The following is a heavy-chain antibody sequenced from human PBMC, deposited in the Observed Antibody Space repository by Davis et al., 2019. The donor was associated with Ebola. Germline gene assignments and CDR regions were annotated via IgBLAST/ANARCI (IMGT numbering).Heavy chain of an antibody. CDR2: IYYSGST. D-gene: IGHD6-13*01. J-gene: IGHJ4*02. CDR3: ARREYSSSWYGY. CDR1: GGSISSSSYY. V-gene: IGHV4-39*01. Sequence: SETLSLTCTVSGGSISSSSYYWGWIRQPPGKGLEWIGIIYYSGSTYYNPSLKSRVTISVDTSKNQFSLKLSSVTAADTAVYYCARREYSSSWYGYWGQGTLVTVSS.